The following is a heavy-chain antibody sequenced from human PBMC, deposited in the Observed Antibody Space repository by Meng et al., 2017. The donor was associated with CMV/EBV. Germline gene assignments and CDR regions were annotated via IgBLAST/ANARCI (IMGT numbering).Heavy chain of an antibody. D-gene: IGHD1-26*01. CDR3: AKDLLSGSYWFDP. J-gene: IGHJ5*02. Sequence: ASGFTFSSYAMSWVRQAPGKGLEWVSAISGSGGSTYYADSVKGRFTISRDNSKNTLYLQMNSLRAEDTVVYYCAKDLLSGSYWFDPWGQGTLVTVSS. CDR2: ISGSGGST. V-gene: IGHV3-23*01. CDR1: GFTFSSYA.